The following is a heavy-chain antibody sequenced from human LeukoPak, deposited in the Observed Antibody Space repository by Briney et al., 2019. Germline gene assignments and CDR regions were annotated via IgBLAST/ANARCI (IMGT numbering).Heavy chain of an antibody. D-gene: IGHD3-10*01. CDR1: GFTFSSYG. CDR3: ARDFRSKETYYFDY. V-gene: IGHV3-23*01. CDR2: ISGSGGST. Sequence: PGGSLRLSCAASGFTFSSYGLNWVRQAPGKGLEWVSVISGSGGSTYYADSVKGRFTISRDNSKNTLYLQMNSLRAEDTAVYYCARDFRSKETYYFDYWGQGTLVTVSS. J-gene: IGHJ4*02.